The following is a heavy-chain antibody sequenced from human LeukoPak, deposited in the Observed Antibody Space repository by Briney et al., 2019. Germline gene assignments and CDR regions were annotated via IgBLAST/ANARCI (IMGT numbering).Heavy chain of an antibody. CDR1: GFTFSNYG. CDR3: AGNYGPYYFDY. Sequence: GGSLRLSCAAPGFTFSNYGMHWVRQAPGKGLEWVAVIWYDGSNKYYADSVKGRFTISRDNSKNTLYLQMNSLRAEDTAVYYCAGNYGPYYFDYWGQGTLVTVSS. D-gene: IGHD3-10*01. V-gene: IGHV3-33*01. CDR2: IWYDGSNK. J-gene: IGHJ4*02.